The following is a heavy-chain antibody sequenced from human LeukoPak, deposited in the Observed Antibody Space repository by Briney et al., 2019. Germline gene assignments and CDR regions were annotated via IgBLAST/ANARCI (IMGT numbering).Heavy chain of an antibody. CDR2: ISGSGNRT. CDR3: ARTVDCSSTSCYEFDY. CDR1: GFTFSSYA. V-gene: IGHV3-23*01. D-gene: IGHD2-2*01. Sequence: GGSLRLSCAASGFTFSSYAMSWVRQAPGKGLEWVSSISGSGNRTYYADSVKGRFTISRDNSKNTLYLQMNSLRAEDTAVYYCARTVDCSSTSCYEFDYWGQGTLVTVSS. J-gene: IGHJ4*02.